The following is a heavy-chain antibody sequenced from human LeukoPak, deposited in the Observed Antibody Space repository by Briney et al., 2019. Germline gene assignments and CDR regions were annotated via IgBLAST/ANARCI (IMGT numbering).Heavy chain of an antibody. J-gene: IGHJ4*02. CDR2: IYSGGST. D-gene: IGHD6-13*01. CDR1: GFTVSSNY. Sequence: GGSLRLSCAASGFTVSSNYMSWVRQAPGKGLEWVSVIYSGGSTYYADPVKGRFTISRDNSKNTLYLQMNSLRAEDTAVYYCARVGPDSSSWYIDYWGQGTLVTVSS. V-gene: IGHV3-66*01. CDR3: ARVGPDSSSWYIDY.